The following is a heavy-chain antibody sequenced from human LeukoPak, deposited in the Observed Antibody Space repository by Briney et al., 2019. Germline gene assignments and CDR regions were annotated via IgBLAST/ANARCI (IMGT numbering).Heavy chain of an antibody. CDR1: GSTFSSYA. CDR2: ITGSGAGT. CDR3: AKRDSAGLYYFDY. V-gene: IGHV3-23*01. J-gene: IGHJ4*02. Sequence: PGGSLRLSCAASGSTFSSYAMSWVRQAPGKGLEWVSAITGSGAGTYYADSAKGRFTISRDKSKNTLYLQMNNLRAEDTALYFCAKRDSAGLYYFDYWGQGTLVTVSS. D-gene: IGHD5-18*01.